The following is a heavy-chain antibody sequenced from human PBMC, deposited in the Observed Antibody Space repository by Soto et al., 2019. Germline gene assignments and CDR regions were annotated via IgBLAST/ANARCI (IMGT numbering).Heavy chain of an antibody. CDR2: IDPSDSYT. Sequence: EVQLVQSGAEVKKPGESLRISCKGSGYSFTNYWITWVRQVPGKGLEWMGRIDPSDSYTKYSPSFQGHVTISADQSISTAYLQWSSLKASDTAMYYCARPSTARWQDDAFDMWGQGTMVTVSS. CDR1: GYSFTNYW. J-gene: IGHJ3*02. CDR3: ARPSTARWQDDAFDM. D-gene: IGHD2-15*01. V-gene: IGHV5-10-1*03.